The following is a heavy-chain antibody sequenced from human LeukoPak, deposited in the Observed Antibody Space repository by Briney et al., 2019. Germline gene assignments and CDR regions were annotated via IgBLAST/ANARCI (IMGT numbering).Heavy chain of an antibody. D-gene: IGHD5-24*01. Sequence: ASVTVSFTASGYTFTVYYMHWVRQAPGQGLEWMGWINPNSGGTNYAQKFQGRVTMTRDTSISTAYMELSRLRSDDTAVYYCARKMATIKALAFDIWGQGTMVTVSS. J-gene: IGHJ3*02. CDR1: GYTFTVYY. CDR3: ARKMATIKALAFDI. V-gene: IGHV1-2*02. CDR2: INPNSGGT.